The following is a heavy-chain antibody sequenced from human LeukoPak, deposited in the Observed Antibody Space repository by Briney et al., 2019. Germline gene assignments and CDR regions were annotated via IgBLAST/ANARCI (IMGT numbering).Heavy chain of an antibody. CDR2: ISGGDGST. J-gene: IGHJ4*02. CDR3: VNGDQSSWYRTLLY. Sequence: GGSLRLSCAASGFTFTSYSMNWVRQAPGKGLEWVSTISGGDGSTYYADSVKGRFTISRDNSKNTLYLQMSSLRAEDTAMYYCVNGDQSSWYRTLLYWGQGTLVTVSS. D-gene: IGHD6-13*01. CDR1: GFTFTSYS. V-gene: IGHV3-23*01.